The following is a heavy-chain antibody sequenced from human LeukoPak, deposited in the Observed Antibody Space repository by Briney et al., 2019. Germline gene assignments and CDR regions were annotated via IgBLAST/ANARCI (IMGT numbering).Heavy chain of an antibody. Sequence: SETLSLTCAVYGGSFSGYYWSWIRQPPGKGLEWIGEINHSGSTNYNPSLKSRVTTSVDTSKNQFSLKLSSVTAADTALYYCAKDIAGYYGSGSQFTDAFDIWGQGTMVTASS. CDR3: AKDIAGYYGSGSQFTDAFDI. CDR2: INHSGST. J-gene: IGHJ3*02. D-gene: IGHD3-10*01. CDR1: GGSFSGYY. V-gene: IGHV4-34*01.